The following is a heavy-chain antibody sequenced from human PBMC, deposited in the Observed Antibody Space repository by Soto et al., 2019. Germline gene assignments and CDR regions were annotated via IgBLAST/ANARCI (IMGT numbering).Heavy chain of an antibody. CDR3: ARGGGSIDVAVPELEP. CDR1: VCSIISVGYS. V-gene: IGHV4-30-2*01. Sequence: SETLSLTCAFSVCSIISVGYSLSFIRQPPWKGLELIGYIYHSGSTYYNPSLKSRVTISVDRSKNQFSLKLSSVTAADTAVYYCARGGGSIDVAVPELEPWGQGTLVSVSS. D-gene: IGHD6-19*01. J-gene: IGHJ5*02. CDR2: IYHSGST.